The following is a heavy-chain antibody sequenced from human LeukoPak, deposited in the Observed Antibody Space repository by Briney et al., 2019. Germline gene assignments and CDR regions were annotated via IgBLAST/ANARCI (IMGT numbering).Heavy chain of an antibody. CDR3: ARDLREWVGGPNFDC. V-gene: IGHV3-66*01. CDR2: IYSGGST. J-gene: IGHJ4*02. D-gene: IGHD3-3*01. CDR1: GFTVSSNY. Sequence: GGSLRLSCAASGFTVSSNYMSWVRQAPGKGLEWVSVIYSGGSTYYADSVKGRFTISRDNSKNTLYLQMNSLRAEDTAVYYCARDLREWVGGPNFDCWGQGTLVTVSS.